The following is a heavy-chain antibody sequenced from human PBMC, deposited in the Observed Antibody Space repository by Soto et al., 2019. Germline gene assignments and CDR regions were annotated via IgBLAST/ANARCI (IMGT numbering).Heavy chain of an antibody. Sequence: GGSLRLSCAASGFTFSSYAMHWVRQAPGKGLEWVAVMSYDGSNKYYADSVKGRFTISRDNSKNTLYLQMNSLRAEDTAVYYCARDPVVGDSLINWFDPWGQGTLVTVSS. V-gene: IGHV3-30-3*01. J-gene: IGHJ5*02. CDR2: MSYDGSNK. D-gene: IGHD1-26*01. CDR1: GFTFSSYA. CDR3: ARDPVVGDSLINWFDP.